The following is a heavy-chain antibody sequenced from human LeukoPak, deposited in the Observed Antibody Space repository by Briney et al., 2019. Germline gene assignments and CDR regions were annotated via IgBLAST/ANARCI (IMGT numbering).Heavy chain of an antibody. CDR1: GGSISSYY. CDR3: ARVAVAGVFDY. V-gene: IGHV4-59*01. Sequence: SETLSLTCTVSGGSISSYYWSWIRQPPGKELEWIGYIYYSGSTNYNPSLKSRVTISVGTSKNQFSLKLSSVTAADTAVYYCARVAVAGVFDYWGQGTLVTVSS. D-gene: IGHD6-19*01. J-gene: IGHJ4*02. CDR2: IYYSGST.